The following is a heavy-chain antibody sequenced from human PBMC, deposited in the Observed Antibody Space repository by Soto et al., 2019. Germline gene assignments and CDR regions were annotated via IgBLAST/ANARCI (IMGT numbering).Heavy chain of an antibody. V-gene: IGHV3-21*01. CDR2: ISSSSSYI. CDR1: GFTLSSSR. Sequence: XGSLRLSCAASGFTLSSSRLDWVRQAPGKGLEWVSSISSSSSYIYYADSVKGRFTISRDNAKNSLSLQMNRLRAEDTAVYYCARDGTNHYYYYGMDVWGQGTTVTVSS. J-gene: IGHJ6*02. CDR3: ARDGTNHYYYYGMDV. D-gene: IGHD2-8*01.